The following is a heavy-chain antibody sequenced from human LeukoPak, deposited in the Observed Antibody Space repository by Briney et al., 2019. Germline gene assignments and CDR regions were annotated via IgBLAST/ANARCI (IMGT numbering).Heavy chain of an antibody. D-gene: IGHD3-22*01. V-gene: IGHV3-23*01. CDR2: LTGNGRTT. CDR3: ARVVYYYDSSGYHNWFDP. CDR1: GFTFSNYA. Sequence: GGSLRLSCAASGFTFSNYAMTWVRQAPGKGLEWVSGLTGNGRTTCYADSVKGRFTISRDNAKNSLYLQMNSLRAEDTAVYYCARVVYYYDSSGYHNWFDPWGQGTLVTVSS. J-gene: IGHJ5*02.